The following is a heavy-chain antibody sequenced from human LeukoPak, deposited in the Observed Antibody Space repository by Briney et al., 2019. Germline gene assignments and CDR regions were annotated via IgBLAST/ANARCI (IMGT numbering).Heavy chain of an antibody. CDR1: GGSSSGYY. V-gene: IGHV4-34*01. CDR2: INHSGSA. CDR3: ARGGGNLLPYFDPKYYYYMDV. Sequence: SETPSLTCAVYGGSSSGYYWSWIRQPPGKGLEWIAEINHSGSANYNPSLRSRVTVYVDTSKNQFSLKLSSVTAADTAVYYCARGGGNLLPYFDPKYYYYMDVWGKGTTVTVSS. D-gene: IGHD3-9*01. J-gene: IGHJ6*03.